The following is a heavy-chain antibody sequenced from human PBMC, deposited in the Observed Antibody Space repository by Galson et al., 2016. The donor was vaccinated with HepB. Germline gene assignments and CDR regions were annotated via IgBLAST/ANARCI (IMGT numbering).Heavy chain of an antibody. CDR3: AGSRRAEGGCDFWSSYFLPWAFDI. J-gene: IGHJ3*02. Sequence: SLRLSCAASGFSFSGSAVHWVRQAPGPGLEWIGRIRSKRNSYATAYGVSVYGRLILPGYTSKDTAFLQMRRLKIDDTAVYFCAGSRRAEGGCDFWSSYFLPWAFDIWGQGTMVTVSS. D-gene: IGHD3-3*01. CDR2: IRSKRNSYAT. CDR1: GFSFSGSA. V-gene: IGHV3-73*01.